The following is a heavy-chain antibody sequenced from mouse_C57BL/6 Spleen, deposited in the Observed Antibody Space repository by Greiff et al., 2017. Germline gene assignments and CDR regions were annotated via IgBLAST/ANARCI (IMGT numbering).Heavy chain of an antibody. V-gene: IGHV1-42*01. CDR2: INPSTGGT. CDR3: ARRGTTVVNWYFDV. D-gene: IGHD1-1*01. CDR1: GYSFTGYY. J-gene: IGHJ1*03. Sequence: VQLKQSGPELVKPGASVKISCKASGYSFTGYYMNWVKQSPEKSLEWIGEINPSTGGTTYNQKFKAKATLTVDKSSSTAYMQLKSLTSEDSAVYYCARRGTTVVNWYFDVWGTGTTVTVSS.